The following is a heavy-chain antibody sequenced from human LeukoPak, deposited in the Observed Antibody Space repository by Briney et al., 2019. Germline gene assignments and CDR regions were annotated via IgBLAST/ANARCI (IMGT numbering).Heavy chain of an antibody. J-gene: IGHJ4*02. Sequence: SETLSLTCAVYGESFSGYYWSWIRQPPGKGLEWIGEINHSGSTNYSPSLKSRVTISVDTSKSQFSLKLSSVTAADTAVYYCARSPNTSSGYYSPDYWGQGTLVTVSS. CDR1: GESFSGYY. CDR3: ARSPNTSSGYYSPDY. D-gene: IGHD3-22*01. V-gene: IGHV4-34*01. CDR2: INHSGST.